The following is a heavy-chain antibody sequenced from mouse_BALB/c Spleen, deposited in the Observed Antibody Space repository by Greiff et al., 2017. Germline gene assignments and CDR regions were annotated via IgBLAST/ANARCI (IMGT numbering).Heavy chain of an antibody. D-gene: IGHD2-3*01. CDR3: TSYDGYWYFDV. J-gene: IGHJ1*01. Sequence: EVKVEESGGGLVQPGGSMKLSCVASGFTFSSYWMSWVRQSPEKGLEWVAEIRLKSDNYATHYAESVKGKFTISRDDSKSRLYLQMNSLRAEDTGIYYCTSYDGYWYFDVWGAGTTVTVSS. CDR1: GFTFSSYW. V-gene: IGHV6-6*02. CDR2: IRLKSDNYAT.